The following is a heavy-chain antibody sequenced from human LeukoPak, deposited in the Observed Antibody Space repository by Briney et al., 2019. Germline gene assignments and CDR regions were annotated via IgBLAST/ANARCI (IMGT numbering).Heavy chain of an antibody. CDR1: GYTFTGYY. J-gene: IGHJ3*02. Sequence: ASVKVSCKASGYTFTGYYMHWVRQAPGQGLEWMGWMNPNSGGTNYAQKFQGRVTMTRDTSISTAYMELSRLRSDDTAVYYCAFYYYDSSGYANDAFDIWGQGTMVTVSS. V-gene: IGHV1-2*02. D-gene: IGHD3-22*01. CDR2: MNPNSGGT. CDR3: AFYYYDSSGYANDAFDI.